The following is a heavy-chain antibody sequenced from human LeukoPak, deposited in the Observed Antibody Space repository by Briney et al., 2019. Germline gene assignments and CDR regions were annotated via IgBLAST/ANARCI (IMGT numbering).Heavy chain of an antibody. CDR3: AKGDYYDSSGDQA. Sequence: GGCLRLSCAASGFTLTNYAMNWVRQTPGKGLEWVSGISGGNTYYADSVRGRFTISRDSSKNTLYLHMDFLRAEDTAVYYCAKGDYYDSSGDQAWGQGTLVTVSS. CDR2: ISGGNT. CDR1: GFTLTNYA. V-gene: IGHV3-23*01. D-gene: IGHD3-22*01. J-gene: IGHJ4*02.